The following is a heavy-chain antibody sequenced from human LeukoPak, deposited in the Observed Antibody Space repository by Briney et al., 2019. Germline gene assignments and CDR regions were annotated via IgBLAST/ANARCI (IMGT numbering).Heavy chain of an antibody. Sequence: GGSLSLSCAASGFTFSSYAMNWVRQAPGKGLGWVSAVRGSDAGTSYADSVKGRFTISRDNSKNTLYLQMNSLRAEDTAVYYCAKNRGGSYYSGSDYWGQGTLVTVSS. CDR1: GFTFSSYA. CDR3: AKNRGGSYYSGSDY. J-gene: IGHJ4*02. CDR2: VRGSDAGT. D-gene: IGHD1-26*01. V-gene: IGHV3-23*01.